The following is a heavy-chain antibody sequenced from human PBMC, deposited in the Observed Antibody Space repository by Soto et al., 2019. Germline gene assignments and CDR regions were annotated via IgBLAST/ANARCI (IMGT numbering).Heavy chain of an antibody. Sequence: ASVKVSCKTSGYTFTNFGLSWVRQAPGQGLEWMGWISAYNGNTNYAQNFQGRVTMTTDTSTSTAYMELRSLRSDDTAVYYCARGGTPIHYWCQGTLVTVSS. D-gene: IGHD3-16*01. CDR2: ISAYNGNT. CDR3: ARGGTPIHY. V-gene: IGHV1-18*01. J-gene: IGHJ4*02. CDR1: GYTFTNFG.